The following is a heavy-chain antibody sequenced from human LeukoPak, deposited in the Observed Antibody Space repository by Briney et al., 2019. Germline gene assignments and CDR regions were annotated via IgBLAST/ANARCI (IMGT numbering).Heavy chain of an antibody. V-gene: IGHV5-51*01. D-gene: IGHD2-2*01. CDR3: VRQEGSASWGYYGVDV. Sequence: GESLKISCKGAEYTFTNYWIGWVRQMPGKGLEWMGIMHPGDSNTRYSPSFQGQVTISVDKSISTAYLQWSSLKASDTAMYYCVRQEGSASWGYYGVDVWGQGTTVTVSS. J-gene: IGHJ6*02. CDR1: EYTFTNYW. CDR2: MHPGDSNT.